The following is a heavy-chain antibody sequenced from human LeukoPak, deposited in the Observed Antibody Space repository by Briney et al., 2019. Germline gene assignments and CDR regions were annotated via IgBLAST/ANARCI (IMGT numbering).Heavy chain of an antibody. V-gene: IGHV3-23*01. CDR1: GFTFSSQA. Sequence: EGSLRLSCAASGFTFSSQAMSWVRQAPGKGLEWVSAISGSGDYTYYIDSVKGRFTISRDNSKNTLSLQMNSLRAEDTALYYCAKGSEYCSRTTCYPIDYWGQGILVTVSS. J-gene: IGHJ4*02. CDR3: AKGSEYCSRTTCYPIDY. D-gene: IGHD2-2*01. CDR2: ISGSGDYT.